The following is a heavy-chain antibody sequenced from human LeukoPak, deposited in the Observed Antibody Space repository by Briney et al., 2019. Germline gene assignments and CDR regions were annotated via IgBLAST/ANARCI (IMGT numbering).Heavy chain of an antibody. CDR2: INPNSGGT. V-gene: IGHV1-2*02. CDR3: ARLTGGSSSVN. D-gene: IGHD6-6*01. CDR1: GYSFTGHY. Sequence: ASVKVSCKASGYSFTGHYMHWVRQAPGQGLEWMGWINPNSGGTNYVRKFQGRVTMTRDTSISTAYMEMNRLTSDDTAVYYRARLTGGSSSVNWGQGTLVTVSS. J-gene: IGHJ4*02.